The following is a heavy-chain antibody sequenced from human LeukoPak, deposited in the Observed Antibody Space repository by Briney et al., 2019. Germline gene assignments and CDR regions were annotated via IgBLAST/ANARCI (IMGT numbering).Heavy chain of an antibody. D-gene: IGHD3-16*01. J-gene: IGHJ4*02. CDR2: INHSGST. CDR1: GGSFSGYY. CDR3: ARVFVWRPRWGSGSYYFEY. V-gene: IGHV4-34*01. Sequence: SETLSLTCAVYGGSFSGYYWSWIRQPPGKGLEWIGEINHSGSTNYNPSLKSRVTISVDTSKNQFSLKLSSVTAADTAVYYCARVFVWRPRWGSGSYYFEYWGQGTLVTVSS.